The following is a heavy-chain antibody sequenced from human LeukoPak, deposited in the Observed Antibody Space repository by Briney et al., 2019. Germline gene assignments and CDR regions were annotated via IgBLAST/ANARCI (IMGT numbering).Heavy chain of an antibody. Sequence: GGSLTLSCAASGFAFSSYSMNWVRQAPGKGLEWVSSISSSSSYIYYADSVKGRFTISRDNAKNSLYLQMNSLRAEDTAVYYCARSHTVTNVWFDPWGQGTLVTVSS. CDR1: GFAFSSYS. J-gene: IGHJ5*02. CDR3: ARSHTVTNVWFDP. V-gene: IGHV3-21*01. D-gene: IGHD4-17*01. CDR2: ISSSSSYI.